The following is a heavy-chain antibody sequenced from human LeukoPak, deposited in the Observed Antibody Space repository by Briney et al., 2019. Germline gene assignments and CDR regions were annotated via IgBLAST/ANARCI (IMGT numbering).Heavy chain of an antibody. CDR1: GFTFSSFA. J-gene: IGHJ2*01. V-gene: IGHV3-23*01. CDR2: ISGSGHNT. D-gene: IGHD3-10*01. CDR3: ADPGGSGAQFDL. Sequence: PGGSLRPSCAASGFTFSSFAMSWVRQAPGQGLEWVSTISGSGHNTHYADSVKGRFTISRDNTENTVYLQMNSLRAEDTAVYYCADPGGSGAQFDLWGRGTLLTVSS.